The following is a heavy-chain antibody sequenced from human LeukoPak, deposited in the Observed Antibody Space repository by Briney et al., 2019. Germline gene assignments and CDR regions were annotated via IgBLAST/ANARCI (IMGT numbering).Heavy chain of an antibody. Sequence: GESLKISCKGSGCSFTSYWIGWVRQMPGKGLEWMGIIYPGDSDTRYSPSFQGQVTISADKSISTAYLQWSSLKASDTAMYYCARQGHYYYGSGSPNNWFDPWGQGTLVTVSS. V-gene: IGHV5-51*01. CDR2: IYPGDSDT. CDR1: GCSFTSYW. CDR3: ARQGHYYYGSGSPNNWFDP. D-gene: IGHD3-10*01. J-gene: IGHJ5*02.